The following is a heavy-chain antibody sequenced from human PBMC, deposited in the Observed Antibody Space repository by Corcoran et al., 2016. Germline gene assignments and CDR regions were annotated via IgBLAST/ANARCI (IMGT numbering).Heavy chain of an antibody. CDR3: ARRAATGRACDV. CDR2: ISSSGGTV. Sequence: QVQLVESGGGLVNPGGSLRLSCSASGFTFSDHYMSWIRQAPGKGLEWVSHISSSGGTVYQVDSVKGRFIISRDNAKDSLYLQMNSMRAEDTAVYYCARRAATGRACDVWGQGTTVSVS. V-gene: IGHV3-11*01. J-gene: IGHJ3*01. CDR1: GFTFSDHY.